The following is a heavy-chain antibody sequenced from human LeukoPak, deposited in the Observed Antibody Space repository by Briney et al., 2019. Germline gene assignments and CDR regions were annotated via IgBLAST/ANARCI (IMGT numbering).Heavy chain of an antibody. CDR1: GFTFDDYA. Sequence: PGGSLRLSCAASGFTFDDYAMYWVRQAPGKGLEWVSGISWNSDTLDYADSVKGRFTISRDNAKSSLYLQMNSLRAEDTALYYCAKCRVVLAVLDAFDIWGQGTLVTVSS. CDR2: ISWNSDTL. D-gene: IGHD2-15*01. V-gene: IGHV3-9*01. CDR3: AKCRVVLAVLDAFDI. J-gene: IGHJ3*02.